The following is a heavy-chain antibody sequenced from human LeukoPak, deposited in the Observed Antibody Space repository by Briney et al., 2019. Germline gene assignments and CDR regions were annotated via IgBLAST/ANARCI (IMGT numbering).Heavy chain of an antibody. V-gene: IGHV3-53*01. D-gene: IGHD6-19*01. CDR3: SFSSGLTGYFQH. CDR1: GFTISSNQ. J-gene: IGHJ1*01. CDR2: LYSDGTT. Sequence: GGSLRLSCAASGFTISSNQMSWVRQAPGKGLEWVSALYSDGTTHYADSVRGRFTISRDNSKNTLYLQMNSLRADDTAVYYCSFSSGLTGYFQHWGQGTLVTVS.